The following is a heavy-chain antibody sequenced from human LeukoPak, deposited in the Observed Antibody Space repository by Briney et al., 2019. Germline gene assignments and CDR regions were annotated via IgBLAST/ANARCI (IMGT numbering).Heavy chain of an antibody. CDR3: AREFTVAGLYFDY. CDR2: ITGSTYSTYI. D-gene: IGHD6-19*01. CDR1: GFTFSSYS. J-gene: IGHJ4*02. V-gene: IGHV3-21*01. Sequence: PGGSLRLSCAASGFTFSSYSMDWVRQAPGKGLEWVASITGSTYSTYIYYADSVKGRFTISRDNAKNTLYLQMNSLRAEDTAVYYCAREFTVAGLYFDYWGQGTLVTVSS.